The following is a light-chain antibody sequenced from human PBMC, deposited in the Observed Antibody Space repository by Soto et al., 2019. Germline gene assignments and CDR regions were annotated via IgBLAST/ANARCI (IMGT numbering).Light chain of an antibody. CDR3: QQLRMYPST. J-gene: IGKJ4*01. Sequence: DIVLTQSPLSLPVTPGEPASISCRSSQSLLHSNGYNYLDWYLQKPGQSPQLLIYLGSIRASGVPDRFSGSVSGTDFALTITSLQAEDFATYYCQQLRMYPSTFGGGTKVDIK. CDR1: QSLLHSNGYNY. CDR2: LGS. V-gene: IGKV2-28*01.